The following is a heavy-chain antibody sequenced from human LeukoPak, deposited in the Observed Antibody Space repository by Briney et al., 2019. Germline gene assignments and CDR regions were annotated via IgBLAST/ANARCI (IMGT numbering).Heavy chain of an antibody. Sequence: PSQTLSLTCTVSGDSMSSGNSYWSWIRQPAGKGLEWIGRIYTSGSTIYNPSLKSRVTISVDTSKNQFSLNLSSVTVADTAVYYCARDLTIFPYNWFDPWGQGTLVTVSS. CDR2: IYTSGST. D-gene: IGHD3-3*01. CDR1: GDSMSSGNSY. CDR3: ARDLTIFPYNWFDP. V-gene: IGHV4-61*02. J-gene: IGHJ5*02.